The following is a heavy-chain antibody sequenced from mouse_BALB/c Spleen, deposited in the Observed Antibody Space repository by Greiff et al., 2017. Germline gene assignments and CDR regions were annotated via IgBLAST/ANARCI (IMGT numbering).Heavy chain of an antibody. V-gene: IGHV5-6-3*01. CDR3: ARENRYDGYYYAMDY. CDR2: INSNGGST. CDR1: GFTFSSYG. Sequence: EVMLVESGGGLVQPGGSLKLSCAASGFTFSSYGMSWVRQTPDKRLELVATINSNGGSTYYPDSVKGRFTISRDNAKNTLYLQMSSLKSEDTAMYYCARENRYDGYYYAMDYWGQGTSVTVSS. D-gene: IGHD2-14*01. J-gene: IGHJ4*01.